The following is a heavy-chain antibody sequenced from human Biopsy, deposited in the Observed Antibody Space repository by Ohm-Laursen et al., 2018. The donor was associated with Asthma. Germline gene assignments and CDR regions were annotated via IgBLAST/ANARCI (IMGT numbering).Heavy chain of an antibody. CDR1: GFTVSRDH. CDR3: ARGREGSGSYFTSHWFDP. D-gene: IGHD3-10*01. Sequence: SLRLSCTASGFTVSRDHMFWVRQAPGKGLEWVTLIWYDGSKKYYSESVKGRFTIARDNSKNTLYLQMNSLRVEDTAVYYCARGREGSGSYFTSHWFDPWGQGTLVTVSS. V-gene: IGHV3-33*07. J-gene: IGHJ5*02. CDR2: IWYDGSKK.